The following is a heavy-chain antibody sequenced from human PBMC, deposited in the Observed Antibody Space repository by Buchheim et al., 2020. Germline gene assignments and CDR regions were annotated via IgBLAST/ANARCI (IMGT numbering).Heavy chain of an antibody. Sequence: QVQLVQSGAEVKKPGASVKVSCKASGYTFTSYYMHWVRQAPGQGLEWMGIINPSGGSTSYAQKFQGRVTMTRDTSTSTVYMELSSLRSEDTAVYYCARDRVTDTAIGDYYDSSGPGDYWGQGTL. J-gene: IGHJ4*02. D-gene: IGHD3-22*01. CDR2: INPSGGST. CDR1: GYTFTSYY. V-gene: IGHV1-46*01. CDR3: ARDRVTDTAIGDYYDSSGPGDY.